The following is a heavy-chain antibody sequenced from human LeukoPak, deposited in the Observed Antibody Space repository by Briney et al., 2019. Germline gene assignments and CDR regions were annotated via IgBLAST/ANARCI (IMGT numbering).Heavy chain of an antibody. CDR2: ISAYNGNT. CDR3: ARSPTQKYSSGWSIDY. CDR1: GYTFTSYG. D-gene: IGHD6-19*01. V-gene: IGHV1-18*01. Sequence: ASVKVSCKASGYTFTSYGISWVRQAPGQGLEWMGWISAYNGNTNYAQKLQGRVTMTTDTSTSTAYMELRSLRSDDTAVYYCARSPTQKYSSGWSIDYWGQGTLVTVSS. J-gene: IGHJ4*02.